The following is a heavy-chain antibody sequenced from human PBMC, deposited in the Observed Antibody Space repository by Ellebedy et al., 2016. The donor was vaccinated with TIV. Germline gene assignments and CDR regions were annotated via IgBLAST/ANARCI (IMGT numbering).Heavy chain of an antibody. Sequence: SVKVSCXASGGTFSSYAISWVRQAPGQGLEWMGGIIPIFGTANYAQKFQGRVTITADKSTSTAYMELSSLRSEDTAVYYCARGLFSGWSPGDYWGQGTLVTVSS. CDR3: ARGLFSGWSPGDY. V-gene: IGHV1-69*06. CDR2: IIPIFGTA. D-gene: IGHD6-19*01. CDR1: GGTFSSYA. J-gene: IGHJ4*02.